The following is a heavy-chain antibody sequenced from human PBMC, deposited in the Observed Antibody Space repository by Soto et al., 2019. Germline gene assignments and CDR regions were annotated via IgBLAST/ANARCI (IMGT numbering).Heavy chain of an antibody. CDR2: ISYDGSNK. CDR3: ARDSIVATIMNYYYYGMDV. Sequence: QVQLVESGGGVVQPGRSLRLSCAASGFTFSSYAMHWVRQAPGKGLEWVAVISYDGSNKYYADSAKGRFTISRDNSKNTLYLQKNSLRAEDTAVYYCARDSIVATIMNYYYYGMDVWGQGTTVTVSS. CDR1: GFTFSSYA. D-gene: IGHD5-12*01. J-gene: IGHJ6*02. V-gene: IGHV3-30-3*01.